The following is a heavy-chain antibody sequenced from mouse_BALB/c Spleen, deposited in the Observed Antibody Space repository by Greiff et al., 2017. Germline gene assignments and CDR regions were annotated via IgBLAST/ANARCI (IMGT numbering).Heavy chain of an antibody. J-gene: IGHJ4*01. D-gene: IGHD1-1*01. CDR3: ARNYYGSDAMDY. CDR2: IDPSDSET. CDR1: GYSFTSYW. Sequence: QVQLQQSGPQLVRPGASVKISCKASGYSFTSYWMHWVKQRPGQGLEWIGMIDPSDSETRLNQKFKDKATLTVDKSSSTAYMQLSSPTSEDSAVYYCARNYYGSDAMDYWGQGTSVTVSS. V-gene: IGHV1S126*01.